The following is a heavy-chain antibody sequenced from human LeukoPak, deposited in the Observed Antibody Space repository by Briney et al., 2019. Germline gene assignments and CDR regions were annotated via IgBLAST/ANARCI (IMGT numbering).Heavy chain of an antibody. Sequence: PGGSLRLSCAASGFTFSSYSMNWVRQAPGKGLEWVSSISSSSSYIYYADSVKGRFTISRDNAKNSLYLQMNSLRAEDTAVYYCARDRVGATNMGVGDYWGQGTLVTVSS. J-gene: IGHJ4*02. V-gene: IGHV3-21*01. CDR2: ISSSSSYI. CDR3: ARDRVGATNMGVGDY. D-gene: IGHD1-26*01. CDR1: GFTFSSYS.